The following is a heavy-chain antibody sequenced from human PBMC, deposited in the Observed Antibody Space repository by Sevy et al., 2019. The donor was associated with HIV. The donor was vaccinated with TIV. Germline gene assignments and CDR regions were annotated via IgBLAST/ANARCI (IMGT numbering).Heavy chain of an antibody. J-gene: IGHJ6*02. V-gene: IGHV3-21*01. CDR2: ISSSSSYI. Sequence: GGSLRLSCAASGFTFSSYSMNWVRQAPGKGLEWVSSISSSSSYIYYADSVKGRFTISRDNAKNSLYLQMNSLRAEDTAVSYCARGYDSSGYYYVWYYYYGMDVWGQGTTVTVSS. CDR3: ARGYDSSGYYYVWYYYYGMDV. CDR1: GFTFSSYS. D-gene: IGHD3-22*01.